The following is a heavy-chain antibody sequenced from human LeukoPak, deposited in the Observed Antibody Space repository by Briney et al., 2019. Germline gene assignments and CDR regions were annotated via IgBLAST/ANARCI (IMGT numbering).Heavy chain of an antibody. CDR3: AREGSMTARPFVSIDY. Sequence: SETLSLTCTVSGGSIGSYYWSWIRQPAGKGLEWIGRIHTSGSTDYNPSLKSRVTMSVDTSKNQFSLKLRSVTAADTAVYYCAREGSMTARPFVSIDYWGQGTLVTVSS. V-gene: IGHV4-4*07. CDR1: GGSIGSYY. D-gene: IGHD6-6*01. J-gene: IGHJ4*02. CDR2: IHTSGST.